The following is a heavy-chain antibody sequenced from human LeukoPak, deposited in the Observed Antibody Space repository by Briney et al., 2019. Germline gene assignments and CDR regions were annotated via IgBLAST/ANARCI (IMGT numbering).Heavy chain of an antibody. CDR1: GFTFSSYA. J-gene: IGHJ5*02. CDR3: AKDQAFGQLVGH. D-gene: IGHD3-16*01. Sequence: HPGGSLRLSCAASGFTFSSYAMSWVRQAPGKGLEWVSAISGSGGSTYYADSVKGRFTISRDNSKNTLYPQMNSLRAEDTAVYYCAKDQAFGQLVGHWGQGTLVTVSS. V-gene: IGHV3-23*01. CDR2: ISGSGGST.